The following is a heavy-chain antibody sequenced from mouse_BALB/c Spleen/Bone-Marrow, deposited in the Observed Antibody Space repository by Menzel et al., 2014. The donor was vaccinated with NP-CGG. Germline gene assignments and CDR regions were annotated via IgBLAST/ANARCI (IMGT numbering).Heavy chain of an antibody. CDR2: ISSGGTT. CDR3: AAITTVAY. V-gene: IGHV5-6-5*01. CDR1: GFTFSSCA. J-gene: IGHJ2*01. D-gene: IGHD1-1*01. Sequence: EVKLAESGGGLVKPGGSLKLSCAASGFTFSSCALSWVRRTPEKRLEWVASISSGGTTYYQDSVKGRFTISRDNARNILYLQMSSLGSEDTAIFYCAAITTVAYWGQGTILTVTS.